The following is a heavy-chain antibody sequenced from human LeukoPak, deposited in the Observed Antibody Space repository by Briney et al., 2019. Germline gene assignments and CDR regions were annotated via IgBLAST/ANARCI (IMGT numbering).Heavy chain of an antibody. J-gene: IGHJ5*02. D-gene: IGHD7-27*01. CDR2: IYTSGST. V-gene: IGHV4-61*02. CDR1: GGSISSGSYY. Sequence: SQTLSLTCTVSGGSISSGSYYWSWIRQPAGKGLEWIGRIYTSGSTNYNPSLKSRVTISVDTSKNQFSLKLSSVTAADTAVYHCARDASWGYNWFDPWGQGTLVTVSS. CDR3: ARDASWGYNWFDP.